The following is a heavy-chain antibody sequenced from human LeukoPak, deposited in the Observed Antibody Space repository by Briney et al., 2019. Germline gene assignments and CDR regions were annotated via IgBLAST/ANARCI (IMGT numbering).Heavy chain of an antibody. CDR1: GFTFSSYV. CDR3: ARVAAAAGSNYFDC. CDR2: ISANGGST. Sequence: GGSLRLSCAASGFTFSSYVLHWVRQAPGKGLEYVSAISANGGSTYYANSVKGRFTISRDNSKNTLYLHMGNLRAEDMAVYYCARVAAAAGSNYFDCWGQGTLVTVSS. V-gene: IGHV3-64*01. D-gene: IGHD6-13*01. J-gene: IGHJ4*02.